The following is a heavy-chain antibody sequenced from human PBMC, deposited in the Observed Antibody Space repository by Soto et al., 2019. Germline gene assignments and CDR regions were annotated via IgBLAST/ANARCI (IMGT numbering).Heavy chain of an antibody. D-gene: IGHD6-13*01. V-gene: IGHV4-30-4*01. J-gene: IGHJ6*02. CDR2: IYYSGST. CDR3: AREVSSSWYDYYYGMDV. Sequence: SETLSLTCTVSGGSISSGDYYWSWIRQPPGKGLEWIGYIYYSGSTYYNPSLKSRVTISVDTSKNQFSLKLSSVTAADTAVYYCAREVSSSWYDYYYGMDVWGQGTTVTVSS. CDR1: GGSISSGDYY.